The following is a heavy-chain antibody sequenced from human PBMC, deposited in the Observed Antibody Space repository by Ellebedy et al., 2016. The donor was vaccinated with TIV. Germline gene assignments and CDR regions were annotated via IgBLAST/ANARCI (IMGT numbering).Heavy chain of an antibody. V-gene: IGHV1-18*01. CDR3: ARGEVLLDY. Sequence: AASVKVSCKTSGYTFGTYGITWVRQAPGQGLDWMGWIAPNDGRTNYAQKIQGRVTITTDTSTSTAYMELRSLTSEDTAVYYCARGEVLLDYWGQGTLVTVSS. CDR2: IAPNDGRT. D-gene: IGHD1-26*01. CDR1: GYTFGTYG. J-gene: IGHJ4*02.